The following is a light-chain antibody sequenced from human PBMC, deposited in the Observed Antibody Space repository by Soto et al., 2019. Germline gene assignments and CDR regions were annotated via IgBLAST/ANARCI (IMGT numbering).Light chain of an antibody. CDR2: DVS. J-gene: IGLJ1*01. CDR1: SSDVGGYSY. V-gene: IGLV2-14*01. Sequence: QSVLTQPASVSGSPGQSIAISCTGTSSDVGGYSYVSWYQQQPGKAPKLVISDVSNRPSGVSDRFSGSKSGNTASLTISGLQTEDEADYYCAPYTTSSTYVFGTGTKVTVL. CDR3: APYTTSSTYV.